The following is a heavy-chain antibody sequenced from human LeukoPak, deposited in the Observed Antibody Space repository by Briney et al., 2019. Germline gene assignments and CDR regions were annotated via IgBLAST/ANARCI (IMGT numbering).Heavy chain of an antibody. J-gene: IGHJ6*02. V-gene: IGHV1-2*06. Sequence: ASVKVSCKASGYTFTGYYMHWVRQAPGQGLEWMGRINPNSGGTNYAQKFQGRVTMTRDTSISTAYMELSRLRSDDTAVYYCAREDYDSSYYYGMDVWGQGTTVTVSS. CDR1: GYTFTGYY. CDR3: AREDYDSSYYYGMDV. CDR2: INPNSGGT. D-gene: IGHD3-22*01.